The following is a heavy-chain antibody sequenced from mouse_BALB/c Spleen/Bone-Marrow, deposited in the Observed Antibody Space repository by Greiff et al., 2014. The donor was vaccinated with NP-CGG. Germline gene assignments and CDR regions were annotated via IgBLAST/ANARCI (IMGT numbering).Heavy chain of an antibody. Sequence: DVQLQESGGGLVKPGGSLKLSCAASGFAFSSYGMSWVRQTPEKRLEWVATISSGGSYTYYPDSVKGRFTISRDNARNTLYLQMSSLRSEDTALYYCARPLTGAYFDYWGQGTTLTVSS. CDR2: ISSGGSYT. J-gene: IGHJ2*01. CDR3: ARPLTGAYFDY. CDR1: GFAFSSYG. D-gene: IGHD4-1*01. V-gene: IGHV5-9*02.